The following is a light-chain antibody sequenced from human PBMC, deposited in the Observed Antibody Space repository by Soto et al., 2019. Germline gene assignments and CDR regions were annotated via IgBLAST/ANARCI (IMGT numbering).Light chain of an antibody. CDR2: EVS. CDR1: SSDGGGYKY. CDR3: SSYTSSSTYV. J-gene: IGLJ1*01. V-gene: IGLV2-14*01. Sequence: SGLTQPASVSGSAGQSITRSCTGTSSDGGGYKYVSWYQQYPDKAPKLMIYEVSNRPSGVSNRFSGSKSGNTASLTISGLQAEDEADYYCSSYTSSSTYVFGTGTKVTVX.